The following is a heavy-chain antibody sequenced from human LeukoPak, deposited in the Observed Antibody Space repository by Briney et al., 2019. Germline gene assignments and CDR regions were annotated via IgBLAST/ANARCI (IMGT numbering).Heavy chain of an antibody. CDR1: GYTFTVYY. Sequence: ASVKVSCKASGYTFTVYYMHWVRQAPGQGVEWMGWINPNSGGTNYAQKFQGRVTMTSDTSISTAYMDLSRLRSDDTAVYYCSRGSIVGATFDYFDYWGQGTLVTVSS. J-gene: IGHJ4*02. V-gene: IGHV1-2*02. D-gene: IGHD1-26*01. CDR2: INPNSGGT. CDR3: SRGSIVGATFDYFDY.